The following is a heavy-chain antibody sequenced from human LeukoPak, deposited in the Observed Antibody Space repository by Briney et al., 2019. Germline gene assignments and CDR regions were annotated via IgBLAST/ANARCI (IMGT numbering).Heavy chain of an antibody. D-gene: IGHD6-13*01. Sequence: ASVKVSCKASGYTFTGYYMNWVRQAPGQGLEWMGWINPNSGRTNYAHNFQGRVTLTRDPSISTAYMELTGLTSNDTGVYYCARTREYSSTWFFSPFDPWGQGTLVTVSS. J-gene: IGHJ5*02. CDR1: GYTFTGYY. CDR2: INPNSGRT. CDR3: ARTREYSSTWFFSPFDP. V-gene: IGHV1-2*02.